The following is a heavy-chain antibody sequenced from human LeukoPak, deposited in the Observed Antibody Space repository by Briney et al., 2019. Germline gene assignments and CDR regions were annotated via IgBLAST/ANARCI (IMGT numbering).Heavy chain of an antibody. CDR1: GFTFSNAW. CDR2: IKSKTDGGTT. D-gene: IGHD2-15*01. V-gene: IGHV3-15*01. J-gene: IGHJ4*02. CDR3: TTRSSGGC. Sequence: GGSLRLSCTASGFTFSNAWMTWVRQAPGKGLEWVGRIKSKTDGGTTDYAAPVKGRFTVSRDDSKNMLYLQMDSLRADDTAVYYCTTRSSGGCWGQGTLVTVSS.